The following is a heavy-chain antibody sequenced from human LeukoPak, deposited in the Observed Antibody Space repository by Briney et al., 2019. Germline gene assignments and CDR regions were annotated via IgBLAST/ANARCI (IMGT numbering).Heavy chain of an antibody. J-gene: IGHJ2*01. CDR3: ARLKRVVSTRVRGIAVWYFDL. CDR2: IYYSGST. V-gene: IGHV4-59*12. D-gene: IGHD3-10*01. CDR1: GGSISSYY. Sequence: PSETLSLTCTVSGGSISSYYWSWIRQPPGKGLEWIGYIYYSGSTNYNPSLKSRVTMSVDTSKNQFSLKLSSVTAADTAVYCCARLKRVVSTRVRGIAVWYFDLWGRGTLVTVSS.